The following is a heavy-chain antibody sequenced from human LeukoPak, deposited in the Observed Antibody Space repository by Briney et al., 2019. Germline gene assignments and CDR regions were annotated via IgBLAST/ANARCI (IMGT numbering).Heavy chain of an antibody. V-gene: IGHV1-69*06. CDR2: IIPIFGTA. Sequence: GASVKVSCKASGYTFTSYGISWVRQAPGQGLEWMGGIIPIFGTANYAQKFQGRVTITADKSTSTAYMELSSLRSEDTAVYYCARGAYDILTAHPYYYGMDVWGKGTTVTVSS. CDR3: ARGAYDILTAHPYYYGMDV. D-gene: IGHD3-9*01. CDR1: GYTFTSYG. J-gene: IGHJ6*04.